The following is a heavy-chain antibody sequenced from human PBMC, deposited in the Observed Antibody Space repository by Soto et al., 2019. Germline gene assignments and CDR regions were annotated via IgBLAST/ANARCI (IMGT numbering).Heavy chain of an antibody. Sequence: PSVKVSCKASGYSFTTYGIFWVRQAPGQGLEWMGWISPYNGKTNYAQNLQGRVSMTTDTSTTTAYMELRSLRSDDTAVYYCARPYDSSQSPRFDYWGQGTLVT. D-gene: IGHD3-22*01. CDR1: GYSFTTYG. J-gene: IGHJ4*02. CDR2: ISPYNGKT. CDR3: ARPYDSSQSPRFDY. V-gene: IGHV1-18*01.